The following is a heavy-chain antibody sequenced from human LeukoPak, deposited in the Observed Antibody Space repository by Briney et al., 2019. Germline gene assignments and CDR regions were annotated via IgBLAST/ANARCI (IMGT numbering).Heavy chain of an antibody. CDR2: ISGSGSRT. Sequence: PGGSLRLSCAASGFTFSSYAMSWVRQAPGKGLEWVSVISGSGSRTYYADSVKGRFTVSRDNSKNTLYLQMNNLRAEDTAVYYCATSRGGWSPLFDYWGQGTLVTVSS. CDR3: ATSRGGWSPLFDY. J-gene: IGHJ4*02. CDR1: GFTFSSYA. V-gene: IGHV3-23*01. D-gene: IGHD2-15*01.